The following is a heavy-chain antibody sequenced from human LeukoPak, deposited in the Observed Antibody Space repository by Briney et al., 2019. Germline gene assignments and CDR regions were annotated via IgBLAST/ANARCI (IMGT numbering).Heavy chain of an antibody. V-gene: IGHV3-23*01. J-gene: IGHJ4*02. CDR1: AFTFGSRA. D-gene: IGHD6-19*01. CDR3: AKATAGYSSGRYPGWPIDY. CDR2: ILGRGGGT. Sequence: GGSLTPSCPPSAFTFGSRAIYWVSQPQGKGLERDSGILGRGGGTYFPDSVKGRFTISRDNSKNTVFLQMDSLRDEDTAVYYCAKATAGYSSGRYPGWPIDYWGQGTLVTVSS.